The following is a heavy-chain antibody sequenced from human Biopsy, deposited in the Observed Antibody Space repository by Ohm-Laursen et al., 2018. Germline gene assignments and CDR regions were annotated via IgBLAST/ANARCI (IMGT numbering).Heavy chain of an antibody. V-gene: IGHV1-69*17. Sequence: SSVTVSCKASGGTFSTYALSWVRQAPGDGLEWMGGIIAVSGLVNYAPKFQGRVSITADKSTTTAYMELSNLKSEATAVYYCATPFQYYDSWGGYPPFDHWGQGTLVTVSS. CDR2: IIAVSGLV. D-gene: IGHD3-3*01. CDR3: ATPFQYYDSWGGYPPFDH. CDR1: GGTFSTYA. J-gene: IGHJ4*02.